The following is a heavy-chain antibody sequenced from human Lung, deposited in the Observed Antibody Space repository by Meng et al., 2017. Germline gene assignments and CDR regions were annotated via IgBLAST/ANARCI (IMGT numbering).Heavy chain of an antibody. CDR2: IYNSGST. V-gene: IGHV4-30-4*01. Sequence: QGKLQESGPGPVKPSQTLSLTGTVSGGSISSSNYYWSWIRQPPGKGLEWSGHIYNSGSTYYNPSLKSRITISVDTSKNQFSLKLSSVTAADTAVYYCARGQKGYFDLWGRGTLVTVSS. CDR3: ARGQKGYFDL. CDR1: GGSISSSNYY. J-gene: IGHJ2*01.